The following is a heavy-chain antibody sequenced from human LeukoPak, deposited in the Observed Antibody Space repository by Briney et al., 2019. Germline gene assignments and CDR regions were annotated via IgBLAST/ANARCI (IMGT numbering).Heavy chain of an antibody. Sequence: GASVKVSCKASGYTFTSYDINWVRQATGQGLEWMGWMNPNSGNTGYAQKFQGRVTMTRNTSISTAYMELSSLRSEDTAVYYCARVNSGWQYYYYYHYVDVWGKGTTVTVSS. D-gene: IGHD6-19*01. V-gene: IGHV1-8*01. CDR1: GYTFTSYD. CDR3: ARVNSGWQYYYYYHYVDV. CDR2: MNPNSGNT. J-gene: IGHJ6*03.